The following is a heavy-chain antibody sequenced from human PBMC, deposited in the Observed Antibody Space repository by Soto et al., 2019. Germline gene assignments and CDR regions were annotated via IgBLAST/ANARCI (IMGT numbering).Heavy chain of an antibody. J-gene: IGHJ5*02. CDR1: GGSISSGGYS. CDR2: IYHSGYT. V-gene: IGHV4-30-2*01. D-gene: IGHD1-1*01. Sequence: TLSLTCAVSGGSISSGGYSWSWIRQPPGKGLEWIGYIYHSGYTLYNPSLKGRVTISVDKSKNHFSLNLTSVTAADMAVYYCARDQLEGNWFDPWGQGTLVTVSS. CDR3: ARDQLEGNWFDP.